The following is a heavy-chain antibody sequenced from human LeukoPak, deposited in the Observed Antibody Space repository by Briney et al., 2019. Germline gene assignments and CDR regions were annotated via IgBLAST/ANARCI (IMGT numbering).Heavy chain of an antibody. D-gene: IGHD3-9*01. CDR2: IHYSGST. V-gene: IGHV4-38-2*01. CDR1: GYSISSAFY. Sequence: SETLSLTCAVSGYSISSAFYWGWIRPPPGKGLEWIGTIHYSGSTSYNPSLRSRVTISVDTSKNQFSLKLSSVTAADTAVYYCASPGILTGYYNGYYFDYWGQGTLVTVSS. CDR3: ASPGILTGYYNGYYFDY. J-gene: IGHJ4*02.